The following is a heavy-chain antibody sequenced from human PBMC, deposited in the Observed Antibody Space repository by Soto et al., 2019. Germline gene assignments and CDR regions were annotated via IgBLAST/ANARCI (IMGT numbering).Heavy chain of an antibody. D-gene: IGHD5-18*01. CDR3: AHSRGYSYAFYFHY. CDR2: IYWDDDK. V-gene: IGHV2-5*02. CDR1: GFSLISNGLG. Sequence: SGPTLVNPTQALTLTCTFSGFSLISNGLGVGWIRQPPGKALEWLALIYWDDDKRYSPSLKRRLTITKDTSKNQVVLTMTNMDPVDTATYYCAHSRGYSYAFYFHYWGQGTLVTVSS. J-gene: IGHJ4*02.